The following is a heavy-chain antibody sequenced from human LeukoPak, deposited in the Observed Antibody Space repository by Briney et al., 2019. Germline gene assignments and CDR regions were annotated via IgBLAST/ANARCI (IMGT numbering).Heavy chain of an antibody. V-gene: IGHV3-7*01. CDR1: GGSINSNNW. Sequence: ETLSLTCAVSGGSINSNNWWSWVRPAPGKGLEWVANIKQDGSEKYYVDSVKGRFTISRDNAKNSLYLQMNSLRAEDTAVYYCARDSSVEWELLRIFDYWGQGTLVTVSS. J-gene: IGHJ4*02. CDR3: ARDSSVEWELLRIFDY. D-gene: IGHD1-26*01. CDR2: IKQDGSEK.